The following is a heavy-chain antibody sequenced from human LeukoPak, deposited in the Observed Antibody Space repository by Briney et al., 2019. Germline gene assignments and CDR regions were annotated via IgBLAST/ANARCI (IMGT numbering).Heavy chain of an antibody. CDR2: INPNSGGT. V-gene: IGHV1-2*02. J-gene: IGHJ4*02. CDR1: GYTFTGYY. CDR3: ARVDLSYYYDSSGYYGAYFDY. Sequence: ASVKVSCKASGYTFTGYYMHWVRQAPGQGLELMGWINPNSGGTNYAQKFQGRVTMTRDTSISTAYMELSRLRSDDTAVYYCARVDLSYYYDSSGYYGAYFDYWGQGTLVTVSS. D-gene: IGHD3-22*01.